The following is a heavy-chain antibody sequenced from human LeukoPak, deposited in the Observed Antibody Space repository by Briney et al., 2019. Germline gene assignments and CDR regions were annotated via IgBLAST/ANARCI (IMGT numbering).Heavy chain of an antibody. V-gene: IGHV1-24*01. Sequence: ASVKVSCKVSGYTLTELSMHWVRQAPGKGLEWMGGFDPEDGETIYAQKFQGRVTMTEDTSTDTAYMELSSLRSEDTAVYYCATPLDYYDTSGYQEGGDWGQGTLVIVSS. CDR1: GYTLTELS. D-gene: IGHD3-22*01. CDR2: FDPEDGET. J-gene: IGHJ4*02. CDR3: ATPLDYYDTSGYQEGGD.